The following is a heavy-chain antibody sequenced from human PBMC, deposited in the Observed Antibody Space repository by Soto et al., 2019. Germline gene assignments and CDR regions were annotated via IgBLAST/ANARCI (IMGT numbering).Heavy chain of an antibody. CDR2: ISYDGSNK. CDR3: ARLEDGYYDSSGYSLVDY. Sequence: PGWSLRLSCAASVFTFISYAMHWVRQAPGKGLEWVAVISYDGSNKYYADSVKGRFTISRDNSKNTLYLQMNSLRAEDTAVYYCARLEDGYYDSSGYSLVDYWGQGTLVTVSS. V-gene: IGHV3-30-3*01. J-gene: IGHJ4*02. CDR1: VFTFISYA. D-gene: IGHD3-22*01.